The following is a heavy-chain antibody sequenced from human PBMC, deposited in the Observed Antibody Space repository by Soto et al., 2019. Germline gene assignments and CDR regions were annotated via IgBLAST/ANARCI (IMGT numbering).Heavy chain of an antibody. CDR2: IDAGNGNT. Sequence: QVQLVQSGAEVKKPGASVKVSCKASGYTFTSYPTHWVRQAPGQRLEWMGWIDAGNGNTKYSQKFRGRVTFTTDTSASTAYMDLSSLRSEDTAVYYCARAGYTYGSPYYRMDVWGQGTTVTVSS. CDR1: GYTFTSYP. J-gene: IGHJ6*02. D-gene: IGHD5-18*01. V-gene: IGHV1-3*01. CDR3: ARAGYTYGSPYYRMDV.